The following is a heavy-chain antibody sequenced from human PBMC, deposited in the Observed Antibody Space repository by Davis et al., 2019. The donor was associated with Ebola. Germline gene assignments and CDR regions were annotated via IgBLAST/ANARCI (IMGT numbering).Heavy chain of an antibody. J-gene: IGHJ4*02. D-gene: IGHD2-21*02. CDR2: ISAYNGNT. Sequence: AASVKVSCKASGYTFTSYGISWVRQAPGQGLEWMGWISAYNGNTNYAQKVQGRVTMTTDTSTSTVYMELSSLRSEDTAVYYCARLEVTEGLDYWGQGTLVTVSS. CDR3: ARLEVTEGLDY. V-gene: IGHV1-18*04. CDR1: GYTFTSYG.